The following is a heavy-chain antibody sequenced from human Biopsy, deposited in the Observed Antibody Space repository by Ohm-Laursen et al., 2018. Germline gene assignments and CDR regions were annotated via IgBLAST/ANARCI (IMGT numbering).Heavy chain of an antibody. CDR3: AKGQAPDGYNYAFDI. CDR1: GFNFDDFA. J-gene: IGHJ3*02. Sequence: SLRLSCTASGFNFDDFAMHWVRQTPGKGLEWVSGISWNSGRIAYADSVKGRFTISRDNAKNSLYLQMNSLRVEDTALYYCAKGQAPDGYNYAFDIWGQGTMLTVSS. CDR2: ISWNSGRI. D-gene: IGHD5-24*01. V-gene: IGHV3-9*01.